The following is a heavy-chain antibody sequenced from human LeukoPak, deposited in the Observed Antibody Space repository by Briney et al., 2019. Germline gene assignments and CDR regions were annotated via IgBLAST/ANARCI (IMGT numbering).Heavy chain of an antibody. J-gene: IGHJ1*01. V-gene: IGHV4-30-4*01. CDR3: ARGRYCDSSGLEYFQH. Sequence: PSETLSLTCTVSGGSISSGDYYWRWIRQPPGKGLEWIVYIYYSGSTYYNPSLKSRVTISVYTSKNQFSLKLSSVTAADTAVYYCARGRYCDSSGLEYFQHWGQGTLVTVSS. CDR1: GGSISSGDYY. D-gene: IGHD3-22*01. CDR2: IYYSGST.